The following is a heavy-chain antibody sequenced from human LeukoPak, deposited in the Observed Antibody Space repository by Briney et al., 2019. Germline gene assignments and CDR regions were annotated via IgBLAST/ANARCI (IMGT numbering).Heavy chain of an antibody. D-gene: IGHD3-10*01. V-gene: IGHV3-23*01. CDR2: FSVSGRST. CDR3: AKFDYYGSGGVY. Sequence: GRFLRLSCAASGFTFSSYAMSWVRRAPGKGLGWFSAFSVSGRSTYYADSVKGRFPISRDNSKTTLYLQRNSLRAEDTAVYYCAKFDYYGSGGVYWGQGTLVTVSS. J-gene: IGHJ4*02. CDR1: GFTFSSYA.